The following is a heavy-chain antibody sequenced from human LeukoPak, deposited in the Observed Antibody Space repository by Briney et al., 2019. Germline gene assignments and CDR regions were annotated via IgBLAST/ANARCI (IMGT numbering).Heavy chain of an antibody. CDR3: TTEGLWFGNTDY. CDR2: IKSKTDGGTT. CDR1: GFTFSSYS. D-gene: IGHD3-10*01. J-gene: IGHJ4*02. V-gene: IGHV3-15*01. Sequence: PGGSLRLSCAASGFTFSSYSMNWVRQAPGKGLEWVGRIKSKTDGGTTDYAAPVKGRFTISRDDSKNTLYLQMDSLKTEDTAVYYCTTEGLWFGNTDYWGQGTLVTVSS.